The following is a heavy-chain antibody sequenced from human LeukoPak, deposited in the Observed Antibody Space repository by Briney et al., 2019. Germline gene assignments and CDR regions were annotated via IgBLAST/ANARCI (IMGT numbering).Heavy chain of an antibody. D-gene: IGHD1-26*01. V-gene: IGHV3-21*01. CDR3: VREAAATLFDY. Sequence: GGSLRLSCTASGFAFSRHEINWVRQAPGKGLEWVAAISSSSRDIFYADSVKGRFSISRDNTQNSLSLRMNSLRAEDTAVYYCVREAAATLFDYWGQGTLVTVSS. CDR1: GFAFSRHE. J-gene: IGHJ4*02. CDR2: ISSSSRDI.